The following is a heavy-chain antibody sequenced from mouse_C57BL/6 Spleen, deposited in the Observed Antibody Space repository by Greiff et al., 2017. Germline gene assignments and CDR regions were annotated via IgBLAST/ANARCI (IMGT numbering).Heavy chain of an antibody. Sequence: EVKLMESGEGLVKPGGSLKLSCAASGFTFSSYAMSWVRQTPEKRLEWVAYISSGGDYLYYADTVKGRFTISRDNARNTLYLQMSSLKSEDTAMYYCTRSDYDWFAYWGQGTLVTVSA. CDR2: ISSGGDYL. CDR3: TRSDYDWFAY. V-gene: IGHV5-9-1*02. J-gene: IGHJ3*01. D-gene: IGHD2-4*01. CDR1: GFTFSSYA.